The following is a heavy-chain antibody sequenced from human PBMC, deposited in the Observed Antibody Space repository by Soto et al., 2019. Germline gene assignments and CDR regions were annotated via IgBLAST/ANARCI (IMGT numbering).Heavy chain of an antibody. CDR2: IYYSGTT. Sequence: SETLSLTCSVSGGSISSSPYYWGWIRQPPGKGLEWLGTIYYSGTTSYNPSLKSRVIISVDTSNNQLFLKLRSVTAADTAVYYCARHRQYYDTSGYQQRYFDYWGQGTQVTVS. J-gene: IGHJ4*02. V-gene: IGHV4-39*01. D-gene: IGHD3-22*01. CDR1: GGSISSSPYY. CDR3: ARHRQYYDTSGYQQRYFDY.